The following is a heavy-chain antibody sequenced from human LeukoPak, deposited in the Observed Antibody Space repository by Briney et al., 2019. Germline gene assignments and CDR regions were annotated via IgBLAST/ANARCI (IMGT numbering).Heavy chain of an antibody. CDR3: AKALTGTKAFDI. CDR1: GFTFSRYA. Sequence: WGSLRLSCAASGFTFSRYAMNWVRQPPGKGLEWVSHISSSGGSTYYAGSVKGLFTISRDNSKNTLYLQMNSLRAEDTAVYYCAKALTGTKAFDIWGQGTMVTVSS. J-gene: IGHJ3*02. V-gene: IGHV3-23*01. D-gene: IGHD1-20*01. CDR2: ISSSGGST.